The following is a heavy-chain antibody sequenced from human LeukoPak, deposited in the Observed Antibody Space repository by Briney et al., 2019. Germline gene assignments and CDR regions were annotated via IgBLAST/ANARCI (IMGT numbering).Heavy chain of an antibody. V-gene: IGHV1-2*02. CDR2: INPNSGGT. D-gene: IGHD3-10*01. J-gene: IGHJ4*02. Sequence: ASVKVSCKASGYTFTGYYMHWVRQAPGQGLEWMGWINPNSGGTNYAQKFQGRVTMTRDTSSSAAYMELSRLRSDDTAVYYCARAIYGSGSGILPDYWGQGTLVTVSS. CDR1: GYTFTGYY. CDR3: ARAIYGSGSGILPDY.